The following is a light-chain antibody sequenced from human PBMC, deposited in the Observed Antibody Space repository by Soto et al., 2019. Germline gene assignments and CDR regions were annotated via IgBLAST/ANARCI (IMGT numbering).Light chain of an antibody. V-gene: IGLV1-51*01. CDR2: DNN. CDR3: GTWDSSLSAGYV. Sequence: QSVLTQPASVSAAPGQKVTISCSGSSSNIGNNYVSWYQQLPGTAPKLLIYDNNKRPSGIPDRFSGSKSGTSATLGITGLQTGDEADYYCGTWDSSLSAGYVFGTGTKVTVL. J-gene: IGLJ1*01. CDR1: SSNIGNNY.